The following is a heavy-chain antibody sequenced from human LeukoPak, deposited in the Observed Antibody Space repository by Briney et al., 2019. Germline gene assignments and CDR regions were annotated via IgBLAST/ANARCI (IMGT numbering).Heavy chain of an antibody. Sequence: SETLSLTCTVSGGSFSGYLWSWLRQSPGKGLEWIGEINYNGEITNYNPSLKSRLIMSVDTSKNQFSLKLTSVTAADTAVYYCTRSGLTGMRKYARADYYYYGMDVWGQGTAVTVSS. CDR3: TRSGLTGMRKYARADYYYYGMDV. V-gene: IGHV4-34*01. CDR1: GGSFSGYL. D-gene: IGHD4/OR15-4a*01. J-gene: IGHJ6*02. CDR2: INYNGEIT.